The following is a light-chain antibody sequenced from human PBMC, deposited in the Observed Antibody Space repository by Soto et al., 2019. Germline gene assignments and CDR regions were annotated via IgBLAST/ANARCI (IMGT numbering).Light chain of an antibody. J-gene: IGKJ5*01. CDR1: QSISSW. CDR3: QQYNSYSIT. CDR2: KAS. Sequence: EIQMTQYPSTLSASVGDRVTITCRASQSISSWLAWYQQKPGKAPKLLIYKASSLESGVTSRFSGSGSGTEFTLTTSSLQPDDFATYYCQQYNSYSITFGQVTRLEIK. V-gene: IGKV1-5*03.